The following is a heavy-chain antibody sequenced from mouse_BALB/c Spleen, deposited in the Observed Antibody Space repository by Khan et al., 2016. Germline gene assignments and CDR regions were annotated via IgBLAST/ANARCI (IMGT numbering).Heavy chain of an antibody. CDR2: INSDGSAI. J-gene: IGHJ1*01. CDR1: GFTFSGFW. CDR3: MRYVHYWYIDV. Sequence: EVQLLETGGGLVQPGGSRGLSCEGAGFTFSGFWMSWVRQTPGKTLEWIGDINSDGSAINYAPSIKDRFTIFRDNDKSTLYLQMSNVRSEDTATYVCMRYVHYWYIDVWGAGSPVTGPS. V-gene: IGHV11-2*02.